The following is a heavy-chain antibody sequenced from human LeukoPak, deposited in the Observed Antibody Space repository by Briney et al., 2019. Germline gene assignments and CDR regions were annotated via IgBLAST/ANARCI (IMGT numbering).Heavy chain of an antibody. Sequence: PSETLSLTCAVSGGSISSGNWWSWVGHPPGKGREWIGEIYHSGGTNYNPSLKSRVTISVDKSKNQFSLKLTSVTAADTAVYYCARNPVGIITTHPNWFDPWGQGTLVTVSS. CDR1: GGSISSGNW. CDR2: IYHSGGT. J-gene: IGHJ5*02. V-gene: IGHV4-4*02. CDR3: ARNPVGIITTHPNWFDP. D-gene: IGHD3-3*01.